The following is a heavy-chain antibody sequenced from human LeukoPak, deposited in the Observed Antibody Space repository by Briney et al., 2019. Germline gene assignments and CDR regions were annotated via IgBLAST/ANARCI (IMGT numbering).Heavy chain of an antibody. J-gene: IGHJ5*02. CDR1: GFTFNNYW. V-gene: IGHV3-7*01. CDR3: ARDRGRNWFDP. CDR2: IKEDGSDK. Sequence: QPGGSLRLSCAASGFTFNNYWMSWVRQAPGKGLKWVASIKEDGSDKYYVDSVKGRFTISRDNAKNSLYLQMNSLRAEDTAVYYCARDRGRNWFDPWGQGTLVTVSS.